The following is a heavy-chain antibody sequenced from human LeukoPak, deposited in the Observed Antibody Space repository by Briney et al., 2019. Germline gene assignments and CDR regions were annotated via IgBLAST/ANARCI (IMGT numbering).Heavy chain of an antibody. D-gene: IGHD3-22*01. CDR1: GGSISNYY. CDR2: IYSSGST. CDR3: ARGGTDSSAFFDY. Sequence: SETLSLTCTVSGGSISNYYWSWIRQPPGKGLEWIGYIYSSGSTNYNPSLKSRVTISVDTSKNQFSLKLSSVTAADTAVYYCARGGTDSSAFFDYWGQGTLVTVSS. J-gene: IGHJ4*02. V-gene: IGHV4-59*08.